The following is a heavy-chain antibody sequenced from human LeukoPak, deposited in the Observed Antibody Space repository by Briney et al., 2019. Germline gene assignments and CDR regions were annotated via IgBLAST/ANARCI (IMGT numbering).Heavy chain of an antibody. J-gene: IGHJ3*02. D-gene: IGHD7-27*01. CDR1: GYTFTSYY. V-gene: IGHV1-46*01. CDR2: INPSGGST. CDR3: ARGLYFLTGIDAFDI. Sequence: GASVTVSCKASGYTFTSYYMHWVRQAPGQGLEWMGIINPSGGSTSYAQKFQGRVTMTRDTSTSTVYMELSSLRSEDTAVYYCARGLYFLTGIDAFDIWGQGTMVTVSS.